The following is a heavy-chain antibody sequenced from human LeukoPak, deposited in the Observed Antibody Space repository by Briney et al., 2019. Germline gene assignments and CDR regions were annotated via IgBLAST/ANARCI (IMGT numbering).Heavy chain of an antibody. CDR3: AREGVRHTGGMDV. CDR2: INAGNGNT. D-gene: IGHD2-8*02. J-gene: IGHJ6*02. CDR1: GYTFTSYG. Sequence: ASVKVSCKASGYTFTSYGISWVRQAPGQRLEWMGWINAGNGNTKYSQKFQGRVTITRDTSASTAYMELSSLRSEDTAVYYCAREGVRHTGGMDVWGQGTTVTVSS. V-gene: IGHV1-3*01.